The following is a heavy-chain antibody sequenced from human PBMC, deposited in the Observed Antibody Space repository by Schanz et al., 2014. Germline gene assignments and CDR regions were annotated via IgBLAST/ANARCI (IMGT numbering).Heavy chain of an antibody. CDR3: AREKRPKDYYYYGMDV. CDR1: GFSFDEYA. Sequence: EVQLVESGGGLVQPGRSLRLSCAGSGFSFDEYAMHWVRQAPGKGLEWVSGISWNSGSVGYADSVKGRFTISRDNAKNSLYLQMNSLRAEDTAVYYCAREKRPKDYYYYGMDVWGQGTTVTVSS. CDR2: ISWNSGSV. J-gene: IGHJ6*02. V-gene: IGHV3-9*01.